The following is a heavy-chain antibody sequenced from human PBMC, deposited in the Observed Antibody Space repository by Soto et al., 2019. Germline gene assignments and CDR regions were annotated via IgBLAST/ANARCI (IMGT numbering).Heavy chain of an antibody. V-gene: IGHV4-61*01. Sequence: SETLSLTCTVSGGSVSSGSYYWSWIRQPPGKGLEWIGYIYYSGSTNYNPSLKSRVTISVDTSKNQFSLKLSSVTAADTAVYYCARDIRGGGWFDPWGQGTLVTVSS. CDR1: GGSVSSGSYY. D-gene: IGHD2-21*01. J-gene: IGHJ5*02. CDR2: IYYSGST. CDR3: ARDIRGGGWFDP.